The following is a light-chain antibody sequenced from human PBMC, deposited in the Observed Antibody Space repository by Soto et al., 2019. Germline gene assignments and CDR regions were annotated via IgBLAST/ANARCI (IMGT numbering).Light chain of an antibody. Sequence: GMEQGGATWAFYSGERTSRSCAYSQSVSSNLAWYQQKPGQAPRLLIYGASTRATGIPARFSGSGSGTESTLILSSLPSEDFALHYCQRYNKWPVTVAQGTRLEIK. V-gene: IGKV3-15*01. CDR1: QSVSSN. J-gene: IGKJ5*01. CDR3: QRYNKWPVT. CDR2: GAS.